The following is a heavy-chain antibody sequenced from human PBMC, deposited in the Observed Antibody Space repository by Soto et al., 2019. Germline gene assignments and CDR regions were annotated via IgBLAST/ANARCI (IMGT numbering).Heavy chain of an antibody. CDR1: GGSFSGNY. CDR2: INGGGSS. J-gene: IGHJ4*01. Sequence: SETLSLTCAVYGGSFSGNYWTWIRQPPGKGLEWIAEINGGGSSNYNPSLKSRVIISINTSNNQFSLRLNSVTAADTAVYYCARVVGDYALYYFDSWGQGTLVTVSS. D-gene: IGHD4-17*01. CDR3: ARVVGDYALYYFDS. V-gene: IGHV4-34*01.